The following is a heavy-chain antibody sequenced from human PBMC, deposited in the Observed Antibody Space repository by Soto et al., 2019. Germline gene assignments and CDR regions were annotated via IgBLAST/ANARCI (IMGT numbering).Heavy chain of an antibody. CDR1: GASISGSDYH. CDR3: ARRGYSYAWRWFDP. D-gene: IGHD5-18*01. J-gene: IGHJ5*02. CDR2: IHYTGNT. Sequence: QLQLQESAPGLVKPSETLSLTCTVSGASISGSDYHWGWIRQPPGKGLEWIGSIHYTGNTYYNPSLKSRGTISVDTSKNQLSLNLNSVTAADAAVYYCARRGYSYAWRWFDPWGQGTLVTVSS. V-gene: IGHV4-39*01.